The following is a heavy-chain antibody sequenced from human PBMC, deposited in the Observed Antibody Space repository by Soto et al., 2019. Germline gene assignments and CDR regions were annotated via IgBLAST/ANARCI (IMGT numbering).Heavy chain of an antibody. V-gene: IGHV1-18*01. D-gene: IGHD3-3*01. CDR2: ISAGNGNT. CDR1: GYTFTSYG. J-gene: IGHJ5*02. CDR3: ARVFNWFDP. Sequence: ASVKVSCKASGYTFTSYGISWVRQAPGQGLEWMGWISAGNGNTKYSQKFQGRVTITRDTSASTAYMELSSLRSEDTAVYYCARVFNWFDPWGQGTLVTVSS.